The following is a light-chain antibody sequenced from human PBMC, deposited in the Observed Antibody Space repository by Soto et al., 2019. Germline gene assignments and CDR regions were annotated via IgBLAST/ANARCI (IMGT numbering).Light chain of an antibody. Sequence: QSALTQPPSASGSPGQSVTISCTGTSSDVGDYDYVSWYQQHPGKAPKLLIYEVNKRPSGVSGRFSGSKSGNTASLTVSGLQAEDEADYYCSSYAGSNPVVFGAGTKLTVL. V-gene: IGLV2-8*01. CDR3: SSYAGSNPVV. CDR1: SSDVGDYDY. J-gene: IGLJ1*01. CDR2: EVN.